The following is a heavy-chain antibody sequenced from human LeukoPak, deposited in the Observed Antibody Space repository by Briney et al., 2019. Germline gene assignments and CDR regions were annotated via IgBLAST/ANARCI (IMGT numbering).Heavy chain of an antibody. CDR3: ARTRCTSISCLAHDAFDI. CDR1: GYSISSIHC. D-gene: IGHD2-2*01. J-gene: IGHJ3*02. CDR2: ICQSGST. Sequence: PSETLSLTCTVSGYSISSIHCWGWIRQPPGKGLEWIGSICQSGSTYYSPPLKSRVIVSLDTSKNQFSLRLSSVTAADTAVYYCARTRCTSISCLAHDAFDIWGQGTMVTVSS. V-gene: IGHV4-38-2*02.